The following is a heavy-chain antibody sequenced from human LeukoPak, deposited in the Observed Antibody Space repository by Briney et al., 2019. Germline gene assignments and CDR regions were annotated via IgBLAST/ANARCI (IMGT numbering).Heavy chain of an antibody. V-gene: IGHV4-61*02. CDR2: FYTSGST. J-gene: IGHJ5*02. CDR1: GGSISSGSYS. CDR3: AREVIAAHNWFDP. D-gene: IGHD6-6*01. Sequence: PSQTLSLTCTVSGGSISSGSYSWSWIRQPAGKGLEWIGRFYTSGSTNYNPSLKSRATMSADTSKNQFSLNLSSVTAADTAVYYCAREVIAAHNWFDPWGQGTLVTVSS.